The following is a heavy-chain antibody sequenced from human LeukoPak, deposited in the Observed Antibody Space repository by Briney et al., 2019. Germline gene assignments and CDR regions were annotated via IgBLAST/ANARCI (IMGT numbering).Heavy chain of an antibody. CDR2: INHSGST. V-gene: IGHV4-34*01. CDR3: ARSSVLRFLEWLSPHNWFDP. CDR1: GGSFSGYY. D-gene: IGHD3-3*01. J-gene: IGHJ5*02. Sequence: SETLSLTRAVYGGSFSGYYWSWIRQPPGKGLEWIGEINHSGSTNYNPFLKSRVTISVDTSKNQFSLKLSSVTAADTAVYYCARSSVLRFLEWLSPHNWFDPWGQGTLVTVSS.